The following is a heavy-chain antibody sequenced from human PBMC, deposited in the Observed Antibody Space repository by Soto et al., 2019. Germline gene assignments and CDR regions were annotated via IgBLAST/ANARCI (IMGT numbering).Heavy chain of an antibody. CDR1: GYTFTGNY. Sequence: QVQLVQSGAEVKKPGASVKVSCKASGYTFTGNYMHWVRQAPGQGLEWMGWINPNSGGTNYAQKLQVRVTVTMDTSISTAYMELSRLRSDDTAVYYCARDGDSSSPFDIWGQGTMVTVSS. J-gene: IGHJ3*02. CDR2: INPNSGGT. D-gene: IGHD6-6*01. CDR3: ARDGDSSSPFDI. V-gene: IGHV1-2*02.